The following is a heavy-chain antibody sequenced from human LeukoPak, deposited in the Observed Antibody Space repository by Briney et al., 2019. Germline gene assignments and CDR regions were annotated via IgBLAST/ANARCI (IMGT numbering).Heavy chain of an antibody. V-gene: IGHV3-23*01. CDR3: AKGSKTTVTVNWFDP. Sequence: PGGSLRLSCAASGFIFSNYAMGWVRQAPGKGLEWVSGISGSGDNTYYVDSVKGRFTISRDNSKNTLYLQMNSLRAEDTAVYYCAKGSKTTVTVNWFDPWGQGTLVTVSS. CDR1: GFIFSNYA. CDR2: ISGSGDNT. J-gene: IGHJ5*02. D-gene: IGHD4-17*01.